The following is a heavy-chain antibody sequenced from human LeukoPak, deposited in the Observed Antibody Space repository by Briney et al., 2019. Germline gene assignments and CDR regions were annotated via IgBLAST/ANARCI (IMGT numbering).Heavy chain of an antibody. V-gene: IGHV3-30*02. D-gene: IGHD3-22*01. CDR3: AKDGYYYDSKGAFDI. CDR1: GFTFSSYG. CDR2: IRYDGSNK. J-gene: IGHJ3*02. Sequence: GGSLRLSCAASGFTFSSYGMHWVRQAPGKGLEWVAFIRYDGSNKYYADSVKGRFIISRDNSKNTLYLQMNSLRAEDTAVYYCAKDGYYYDSKGAFDIWGQGTMVTVSS.